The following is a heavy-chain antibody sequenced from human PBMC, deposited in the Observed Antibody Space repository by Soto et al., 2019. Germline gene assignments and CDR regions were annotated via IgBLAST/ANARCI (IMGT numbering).Heavy chain of an antibody. Sequence: EVQLVESGGGLVQPGGSLKLSCAASGFTFSGSAMHWVRQASGKGREWVGRIRSKANSYATAYAASVKGRFTISRDDSKNTAYLQMNSLKTEDTAVYYCTRPPYYDFWSGYYTGRDNYYYYMDVWGKGTTVTVSS. CDR2: IRSKANSYAT. CDR1: GFTFSGSA. D-gene: IGHD3-3*01. V-gene: IGHV3-73*01. CDR3: TRPPYYDFWSGYYTGRDNYYYYMDV. J-gene: IGHJ6*03.